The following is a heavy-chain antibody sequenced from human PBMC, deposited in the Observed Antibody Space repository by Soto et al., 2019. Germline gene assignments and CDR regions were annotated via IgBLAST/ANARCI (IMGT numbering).Heavy chain of an antibody. V-gene: IGHV4-4*02. CDR2: TYHSGST. J-gene: IGHJ6*02. Sequence: QVQLQESGPGLVKPSGTLSLTCAVSGGSIRRSNWWSWVRQPPGKGLAWIGETYHSGSTNYNPSLKSRVTISVDKSKNQFALKLSSVTAADTAVYYCASISGSYLNYYGMDVWGQGTTVTVSS. CDR3: ASISGSYLNYYGMDV. CDR1: GGSIRRSNW. D-gene: IGHD1-26*01.